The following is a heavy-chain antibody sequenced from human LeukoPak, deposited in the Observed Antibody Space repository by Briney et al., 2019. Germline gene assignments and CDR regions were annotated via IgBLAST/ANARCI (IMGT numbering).Heavy chain of an antibody. J-gene: IGHJ4*02. Sequence: GGSLRLSCAASGFTFSSYVMHWVRQAPGKGLEWVSSLSSSSNYIYYADSVKGRLTISRDNAKNSLYLQMNSLSAEDTAVYYCARGTRFGEYWGQGTLVTVSS. D-gene: IGHD3-10*01. CDR3: ARGTRFGEY. V-gene: IGHV3-21*01. CDR2: LSSSSNYI. CDR1: GFTFSSYV.